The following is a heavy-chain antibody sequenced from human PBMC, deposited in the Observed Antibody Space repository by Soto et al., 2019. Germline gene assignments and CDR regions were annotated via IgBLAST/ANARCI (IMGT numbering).Heavy chain of an antibody. CDR1: GYTFTSYA. Sequence: RASVKVSCKASGYTFTSYAMHWVRQAPGQRLEWMGWINAGNGNTKYSQKFQGRVTITRDTSASTAYMELSSLRSEDTAVYYCAAATGDFWSGYYLFDYWGQGTLVTVSS. D-gene: IGHD3-3*01. V-gene: IGHV1-3*01. CDR2: INAGNGNT. CDR3: AAATGDFWSGYYLFDY. J-gene: IGHJ4*02.